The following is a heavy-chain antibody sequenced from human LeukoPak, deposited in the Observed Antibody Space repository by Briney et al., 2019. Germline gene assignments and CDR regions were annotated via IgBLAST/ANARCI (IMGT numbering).Heavy chain of an antibody. Sequence: GESLKISCKGSGYSFTSYWIAWVRQMPGKGLEWMRIIYPGDSDTRYSPSFQGQVTISADKSISTAYLQWSSLKASDSAMYYCARAGYDFWSGFSRPFDYWGHGTLVTVSS. V-gene: IGHV5-51*01. CDR2: IYPGDSDT. J-gene: IGHJ4*01. CDR3: ARAGYDFWSGFSRPFDY. CDR1: GYSFTSYW. D-gene: IGHD3-3*01.